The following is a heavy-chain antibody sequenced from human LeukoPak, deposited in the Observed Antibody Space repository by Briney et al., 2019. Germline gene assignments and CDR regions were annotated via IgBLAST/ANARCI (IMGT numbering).Heavy chain of an antibody. D-gene: IGHD2/OR15-2a*01. CDR2: ISGGGDTT. CDR3: GKNDRLVAEGPVGY. Sequence: WVSLRLSCEASGFTFSSYAMSWVRQAPGKVLEWVSVISGGGDTTLYADSVKGRFTISRDNFKNTLYLQMNSLRVDDTAIYYCGKNDRLVAEGPVGYWGQGTLVTASA. V-gene: IGHV3-23*01. CDR1: GFTFSSYA. J-gene: IGHJ4*02.